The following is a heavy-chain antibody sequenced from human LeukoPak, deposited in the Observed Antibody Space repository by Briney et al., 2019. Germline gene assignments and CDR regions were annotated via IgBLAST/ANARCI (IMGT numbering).Heavy chain of an antibody. CDR3: AKDFGRNLGGPGY. Sequence: PGGSLRLSCAASGFTFSSYAMSWVRQAPGKGLEWVSAISGRGGSTYYADSVKGRFAISRDDSKSTLYLQMNSLRGEDTAVYYCAKDFGRNLGGPGYWGRGTLVIVSS. CDR2: ISGRGGST. V-gene: IGHV3-23*01. CDR1: GFTFSSYA. D-gene: IGHD3-10*01. J-gene: IGHJ4*02.